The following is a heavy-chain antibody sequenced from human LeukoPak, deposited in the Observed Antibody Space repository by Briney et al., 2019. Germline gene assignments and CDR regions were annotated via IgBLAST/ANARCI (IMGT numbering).Heavy chain of an antibody. CDR1: GFTFSSYW. CDR2: IKQDGSEK. J-gene: IGHJ4*02. V-gene: IGHV3-7*04. Sequence: GGSLRLSCTASGFTFSSYWMNWVRQAPGKGLEWVADIKQDGSEKYYVDSVKGRFTISRDNAKKSLYLQMNSLRAEDTAVYYCARETEMANLDYWGQGTLVTVSS. D-gene: IGHD5-24*01. CDR3: ARETEMANLDY.